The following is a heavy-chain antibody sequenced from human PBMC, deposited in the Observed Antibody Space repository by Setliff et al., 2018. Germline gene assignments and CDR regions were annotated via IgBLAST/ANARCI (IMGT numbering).Heavy chain of an antibody. Sequence: PSETLSLTCTVSGGSISSSSYYWGWIRQPPGKGLEWIGSIYYSGSTYYNPSLKSRVTISVDTSKNQFSLKLSPVTAADTAVYYCARVKIAILPAAIDCWGQGTLVTVSS. V-gene: IGHV4-39*07. CDR2: IYYSGST. D-gene: IGHD2-2*01. CDR1: GGSISSSSYY. CDR3: ARVKIAILPAAIDC. J-gene: IGHJ4*02.